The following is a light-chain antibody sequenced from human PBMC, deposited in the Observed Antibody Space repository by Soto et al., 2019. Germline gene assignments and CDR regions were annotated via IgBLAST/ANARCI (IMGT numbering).Light chain of an antibody. V-gene: IGKV1-27*01. CDR2: AAS. CDR1: QGIGNY. Sequence: DIQMTQSPSSLSASVGDRVTITCRASQGIGNYLAWYQQKPGKVPKLLIYAASTLQSGVPSRFSGSGSGTDFTLTISSLQAEDVAVYYCQQYYSTPLTFGGGTKVDI. J-gene: IGKJ4*01. CDR3: QQYYSTPLT.